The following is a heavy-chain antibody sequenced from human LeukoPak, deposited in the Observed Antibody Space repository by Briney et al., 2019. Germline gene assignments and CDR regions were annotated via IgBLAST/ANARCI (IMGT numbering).Heavy chain of an antibody. V-gene: IGHV3-23*01. D-gene: IGHD6-19*01. CDR3: AKEIPGGGWYSVDY. CDR2: INDGNT. CDR1: GFTFSNYA. J-gene: IGHJ4*02. Sequence: PGGSLRLSCTASGFTFSNYAMTWIRQTAGKGLEWVSTINDGNTFYAASVKGRFTISRDNSKNTLYLQMNSLRAEDTAVYYCAKEIPGGGWYSVDYWGQGTLVTVSS.